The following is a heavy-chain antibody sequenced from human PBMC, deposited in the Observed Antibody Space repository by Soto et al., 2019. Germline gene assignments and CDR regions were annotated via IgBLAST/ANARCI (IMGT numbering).Heavy chain of an antibody. CDR1: GFTFGDYA. V-gene: IGHV3-49*03. CDR2: IRSKAYGETT. J-gene: IGHJ5*02. Sequence: GGSLRLSCTASGFTFGDYAMTWFRQAPGKGLEWVGFIRSKAYGETTEYAASVKGRFTISRDNSKSIAYLQMNSLKIEDTAVYYCTGRYCSSTSSCYRWFDPWGQGTLVTVSS. D-gene: IGHD2-2*01. CDR3: TGRYCSSTSSCYRWFDP.